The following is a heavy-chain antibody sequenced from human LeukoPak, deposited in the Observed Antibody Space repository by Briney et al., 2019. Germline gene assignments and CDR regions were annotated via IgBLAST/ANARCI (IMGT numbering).Heavy chain of an antibody. V-gene: IGHV3-7*01. CDR3: ARGLEGYQLLYY. Sequence: RTGGSLRLSCAASGFSFSSDWMSWVRQAPGKGLQWVANIKQDGSEKYYVDSVKGRFTISRDNADNLLYLQMNSLRAEDTGVYYCARGLEGYQLLYYWGQGTLVTVSS. CDR1: GFSFSSDW. CDR2: IKQDGSEK. J-gene: IGHJ4*02. D-gene: IGHD2-2*02.